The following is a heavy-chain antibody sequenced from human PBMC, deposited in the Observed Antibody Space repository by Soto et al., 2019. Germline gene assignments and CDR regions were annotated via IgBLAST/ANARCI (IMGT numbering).Heavy chain of an antibody. D-gene: IGHD6-19*01. V-gene: IGHV1-69*02. CDR2: IIPILGIA. Sequence: QVQLVQSGAEVKKPGSSVKVSCEASGGTFSRYTISWVRQAPGQGLEWMGRIIPILGIANYAQKFQGRVTITADKSTSTAYMELSSLRSEDTPVYYCAIPSSRWYAAFDIWGQGTMVTVSA. J-gene: IGHJ3*02. CDR1: GGTFSRYT. CDR3: AIPSSRWYAAFDI.